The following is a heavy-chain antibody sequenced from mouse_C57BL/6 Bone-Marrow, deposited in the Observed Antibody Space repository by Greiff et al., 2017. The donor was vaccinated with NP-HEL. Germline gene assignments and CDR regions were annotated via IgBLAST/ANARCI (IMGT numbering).Heavy chain of an antibody. V-gene: IGHV2-2*01. Sequence: QVQLKESGPGLVQPSQSLSITCTVSGFSLTSYGVHWVRQSPGKGLEWLGVIWSGGSTDYNAAFISRLSISKDNSKSQVFFKMNSLQADDTAIYYCARVPNWAPYAMDYWGQGTSVTVSS. J-gene: IGHJ4*01. CDR3: ARVPNWAPYAMDY. CDR1: GFSLTSYG. D-gene: IGHD4-1*02. CDR2: IWSGGST.